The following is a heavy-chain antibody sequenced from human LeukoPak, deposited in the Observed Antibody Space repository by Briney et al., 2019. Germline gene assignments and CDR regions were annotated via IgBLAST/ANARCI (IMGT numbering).Heavy chain of an antibody. J-gene: IGHJ6*04. CDR1: GGSFSGYY. D-gene: IGHD6-13*01. V-gene: IGHV4-34*01. CDR3: AREAYSSSWGYGMDV. CDR2: INHSGST. Sequence: SETLSLTCAVYGGSFSGYYWSWIRQPPGKGLEWIREINHSGSTNYNPSLKSRVTISVDTSKNQFSLKLSSVTAADTAVYYCAREAYSSSWGYGMDVWGKGTTVTVSS.